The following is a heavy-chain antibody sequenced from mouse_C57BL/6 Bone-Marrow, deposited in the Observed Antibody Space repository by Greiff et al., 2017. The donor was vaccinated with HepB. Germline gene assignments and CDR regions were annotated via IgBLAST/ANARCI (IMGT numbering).Heavy chain of an antibody. CDR3: SRHESRQLSLRCYAMDY. J-gene: IGHJ4*01. CDR2: FYPGSGSI. CDR1: GYTFTEYT. D-gene: IGHD3-2*02. V-gene: IGHV1-62-2*01. Sequence: QVQLKQSGAELVKPGASVKLSCKASGYTFTEYTIHWVKQRSGQGLEWIGWFYPGSGSIKYNEKFKDKATLTADKSSSTVYMVLSRLTSDDSAVYFCSRHESRQLSLRCYAMDYWGQGTSVTVSS.